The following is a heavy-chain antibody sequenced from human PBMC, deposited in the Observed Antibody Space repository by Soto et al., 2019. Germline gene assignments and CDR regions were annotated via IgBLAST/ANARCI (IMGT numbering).Heavy chain of an antibody. D-gene: IGHD1-7*01. J-gene: IGHJ4*02. CDR1: GFTYSSYS. CDR3: ARDSFAYNWNYDWYFEH. Sequence: PGGSLTLSRAASGFTYSSYSMHCVSQAPGKGLEWVAVISYDGSNKYYADSVKGRFTISRDNDKNTLYLQMNSLRAEDTAVYYCARDSFAYNWNYDWYFEHWGQGTLVTV. V-gene: IGHV3-30-3*01. CDR2: ISYDGSNK.